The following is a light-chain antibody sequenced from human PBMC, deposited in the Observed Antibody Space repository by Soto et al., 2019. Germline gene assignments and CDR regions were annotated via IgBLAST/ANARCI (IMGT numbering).Light chain of an antibody. CDR3: QQYGSAPAWT. J-gene: IGKJ1*01. V-gene: IGKV3-20*01. CDR2: GAS. Sequence: EIVLTQSPGTLSLFPGERATLSCRASQSISSNYLAWYQHKHGQAPRLLIHGASNRATGIPDRFSRAGSGTDFTLTISRLEPEDLAVYYAQQYGSAPAWTFRQGTKVEIK. CDR1: QSISSNY.